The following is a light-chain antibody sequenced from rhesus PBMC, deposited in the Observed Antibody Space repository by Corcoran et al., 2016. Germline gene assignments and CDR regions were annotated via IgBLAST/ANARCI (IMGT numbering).Light chain of an antibody. CDR2: KAS. CDR3: QQYSSRPYS. Sequence: DIQMTQSPSSLSVSIGDTVTITCRASQGISSWLAWYQPKPGKAPKLLIYKASILQSGVPSRFSGSGSGTDFTLTISRMQSEDFATYYCQQYSSRPYSFGQGTKVEIK. CDR1: QGISSW. V-gene: IGKV1-22*01. J-gene: IGKJ2*01.